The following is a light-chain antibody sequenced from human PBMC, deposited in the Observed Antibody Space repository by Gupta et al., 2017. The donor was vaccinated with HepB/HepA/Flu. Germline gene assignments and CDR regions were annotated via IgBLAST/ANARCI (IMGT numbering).Light chain of an antibody. Sequence: DIQMSQSPSSLSASVGDRVTITCRGSQRVRTYLNWYLQKPGKFPKLLIFVASTLQGGVPSRFSGSGSGTDFTLTISSLQPEDFAIYYCLQGYSSPLTFGRGTKVEV. CDR1: QRVRTY. CDR2: VAS. J-gene: IGKJ4*01. V-gene: IGKV1-39*01. CDR3: LQGYSSPLT.